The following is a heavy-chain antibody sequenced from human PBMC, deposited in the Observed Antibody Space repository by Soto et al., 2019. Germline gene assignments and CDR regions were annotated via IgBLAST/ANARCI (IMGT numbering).Heavy chain of an antibody. D-gene: IGHD3-22*01. J-gene: IGHJ2*01. CDR1: GYSIGSTNW. V-gene: IGHV4-28*01. Sequence: QVQLQESGPGLVKPSDTLSVTCAVSGYSIGSTNWWGWIRQPPGKGLEWIGYIYYSGDTFYNPSLKSRVTMSVDTSKNQFSLKLSSVTAVDTAVYYCARTYYYDSSGYSSNWYFDLWGRGTLVTVSS. CDR2: IYYSGDT. CDR3: ARTYYYDSSGYSSNWYFDL.